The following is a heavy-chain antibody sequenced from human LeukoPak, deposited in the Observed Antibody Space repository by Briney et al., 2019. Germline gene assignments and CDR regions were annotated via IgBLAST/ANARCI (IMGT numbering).Heavy chain of an antibody. Sequence: PSETLSLTCAVYGGSFSGYYWSWIRQPPGKGLEWIGEINHSGSTNYNPSLKSRVTISVDTSKNQFSLKLSSVTAADTAVYYCARGRIAPDIVVVPAAPYYYYGMDVWGQGTTVTVSS. D-gene: IGHD2-2*01. CDR3: ARGRIAPDIVVVPAAPYYYYGMDV. V-gene: IGHV4-34*01. J-gene: IGHJ6*02. CDR2: INHSGST. CDR1: GGSFSGYY.